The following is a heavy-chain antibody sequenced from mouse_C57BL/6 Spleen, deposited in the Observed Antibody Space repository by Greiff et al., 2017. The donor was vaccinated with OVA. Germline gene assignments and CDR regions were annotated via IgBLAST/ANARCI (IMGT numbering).Heavy chain of an antibody. J-gene: IGHJ3*01. CDR1: GYTFTEYT. V-gene: IGHV1-62-2*01. CDR2: FYPGSGSI. CDR3: ARHENGGYSNYVFAY. D-gene: IGHD2-5*01. Sequence: VKLVESGAELVKPGASVKLSCKASGYTFTEYTIHWVKQRSGQGLEWIGWFYPGSGSIKYNEKFKDKATLTADKSSSTVYMELSRLTSEDSAVYFCARHENGGYSNYVFAYWGQGTLVTVSA.